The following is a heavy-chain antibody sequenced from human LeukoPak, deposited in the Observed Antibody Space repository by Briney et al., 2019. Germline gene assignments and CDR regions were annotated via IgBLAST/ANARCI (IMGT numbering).Heavy chain of an antibody. D-gene: IGHD3-3*01. CDR1: GGSFSGYY. CDR3: ARGWGYDFWSGYYGL. V-gene: IGHV4-34*01. CDR2: INHSGST. J-gene: IGHJ4*02. Sequence: SETLSLTCAVYGGSFSGYYWSWIRQPPGEGLEWIGEINHSGSTNYNPSLKSRVTISVDTSKNQFSLKLSSVTAADTAVYYCARGWGYDFWSGYYGLWGQGTLVTVSS.